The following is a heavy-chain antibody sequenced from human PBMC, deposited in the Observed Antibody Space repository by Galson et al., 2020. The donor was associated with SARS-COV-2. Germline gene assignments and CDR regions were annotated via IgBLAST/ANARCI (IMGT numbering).Heavy chain of an antibody. Sequence: GGSLRLSCAASGFTFSSYDMHWVRQATGKGLECVSAIGTAGDTYYPGSVKGRFTISRENATNSLYLQMNSLRAGDTAVYYCARGNMVRGAYYYYYYMDVWGKGTTVTVSS. CDR2: IGTAGDT. D-gene: IGHD3-10*01. CDR1: GFTFSSYD. J-gene: IGHJ6*03. CDR3: ARGNMVRGAYYYYYYMDV. V-gene: IGHV3-13*01.